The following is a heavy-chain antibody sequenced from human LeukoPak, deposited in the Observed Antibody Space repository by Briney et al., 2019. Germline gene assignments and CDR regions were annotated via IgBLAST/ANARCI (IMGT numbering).Heavy chain of an antibody. CDR3: ASFSWQRAYYYYYYYYMDV. D-gene: IGHD3-22*01. J-gene: IGHJ6*03. CDR1: GFTFSSYS. V-gene: IGHV3-30*02. CDR2: IRYDGSNK. Sequence: AGGSLRLSCAASGFTFSSYSMNWVRQAPGKGLEWVAFIRYDGSNKYYADSVKGRFTISRDNAKNSLYLQMNSLRAEDTAVYYCASFSWQRAYYYYYYYYMDVWGKGTTVTVSS.